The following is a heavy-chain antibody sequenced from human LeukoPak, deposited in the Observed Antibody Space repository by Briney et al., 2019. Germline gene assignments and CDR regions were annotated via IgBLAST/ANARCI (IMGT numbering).Heavy chain of an antibody. CDR1: GFTFSSYS. Sequence: NTGGSLRLSCAASGFTFSSYSMNWVRQAPGKGLEWVSSISSSSSYIYYADSVKGRFTISRDNAKNSLYLQMNSLRAEDTAVYYCAKNPAYYYDSSGYFYFDYWGLGTLVTVSS. CDR3: AKNPAYYYDSSGYFYFDY. CDR2: ISSSSSYI. D-gene: IGHD3-22*01. V-gene: IGHV3-21*04. J-gene: IGHJ4*02.